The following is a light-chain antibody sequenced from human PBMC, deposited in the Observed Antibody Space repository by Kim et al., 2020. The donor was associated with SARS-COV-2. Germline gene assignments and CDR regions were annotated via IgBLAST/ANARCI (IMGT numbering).Light chain of an antibody. Sequence: VAPGKTARITCGGNNIGSKSVHWYQQTPGQAPVLVIYYDSDRPSGIPERFSGSNSGNTATLTISRVEAGDEADYYCQVWDSSSDWVFGGGTQLTVL. CDR2: YDS. CDR3: QVWDSSSDWV. CDR1: NIGSKS. V-gene: IGLV3-21*04. J-gene: IGLJ3*02.